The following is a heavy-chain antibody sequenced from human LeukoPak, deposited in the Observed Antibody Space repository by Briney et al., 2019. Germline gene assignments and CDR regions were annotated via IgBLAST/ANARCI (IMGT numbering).Heavy chain of an antibody. CDR2: INPNSGGT. D-gene: IGHD1-1*01. V-gene: IGHV1-2*02. CDR3: ARVGATGTTSPFDY. CDR1: GYTFTGYY. J-gene: IGHJ4*02. Sequence: ASVTVSCKASGYTFTGYYIHWVRQAPGQGLEWMGWINPNSGGTNYAQKFQGRGTMTRDTSISTAYMELSRLGSDDTAVYYCARVGATGTTSPFDYWGQGTLVTVSS.